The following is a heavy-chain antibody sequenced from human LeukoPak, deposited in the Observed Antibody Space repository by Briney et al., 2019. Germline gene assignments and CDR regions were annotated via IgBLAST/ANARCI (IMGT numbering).Heavy chain of an antibody. CDR3: TRQESDFWSGYYTGYFDY. CDR2: RSKANSYAT. Sequence: GGSLKLSCAASGFTFSGSAMHWVRQASGKGLEWVGRRSKANSYATAYAASVKGRFTIPRDDSKNTAYLQMNSLKTEDTAVYYCTRQESDFWSGYYTGYFDYWGQGTLVTVSS. CDR1: GFTFSGSA. V-gene: IGHV3-73*01. J-gene: IGHJ4*02. D-gene: IGHD3-3*01.